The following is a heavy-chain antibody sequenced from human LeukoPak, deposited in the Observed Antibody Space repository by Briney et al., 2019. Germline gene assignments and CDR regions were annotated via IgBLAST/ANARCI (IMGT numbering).Heavy chain of an antibody. D-gene: IGHD5-12*01. CDR2: ISYDGSNK. J-gene: IGHJ4*02. CDR1: GFTFSSYA. CDR3: ARGKSGYGYFDY. V-gene: IGHV3-30*04. Sequence: GGSLRLSCAASGFTFSSYAMHWVRQAPGKGLEWVAVISYDGSNKYYADSVKGRFTISRDNSKNTLYLQMNSLRAEDTAVYYCARGKSGYGYFDYWGQGTLVTVSS.